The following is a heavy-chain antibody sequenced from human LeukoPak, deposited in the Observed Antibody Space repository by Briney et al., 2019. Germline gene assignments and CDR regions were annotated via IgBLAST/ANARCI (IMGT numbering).Heavy chain of an antibody. CDR1: GFTFSSYA. J-gene: IGHJ4*02. CDR3: AKDMSRITLIVVAPGRGIDY. Sequence: GGSLRLSCAASGFTFSSYAMNWVRQAPGKGLEWVSGISGSGGSTYYADSVKGRFTISRDNSKNTLYLQMNSLRVEDTAVYYCAKDMSRITLIVVAPGRGIDYWGQGTLVTVSS. V-gene: IGHV3-23*01. CDR2: ISGSGGST. D-gene: IGHD3-22*01.